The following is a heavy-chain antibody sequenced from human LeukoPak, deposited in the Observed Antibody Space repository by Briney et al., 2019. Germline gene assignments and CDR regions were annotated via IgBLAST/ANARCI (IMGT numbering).Heavy chain of an antibody. Sequence: GGSLRLSCAASGFTFSSYGMTWVRQAPGRGLEWVSGISASGGTTNYADSVKGRLTISRDNSQNTLYLQMNSLRAEDTAVYYCAKRTPYSSGSYYFDYWGQGTLVTVSS. D-gene: IGHD3-22*01. CDR1: GFTFSSYG. V-gene: IGHV3-23*01. CDR3: AKRTPYSSGSYYFDY. J-gene: IGHJ4*02. CDR2: ISASGGTT.